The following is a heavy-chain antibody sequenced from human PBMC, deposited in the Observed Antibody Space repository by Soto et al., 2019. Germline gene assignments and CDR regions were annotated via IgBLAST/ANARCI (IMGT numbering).Heavy chain of an antibody. J-gene: IGHJ4*02. CDR2: LYYGRSA. CDR1: GDSISSYY. Sequence: QVQLQESGPGLVKPSETLSLTCAVSGDSISSYYCMWIRQPPGKGLESIGYLYYGRSANYNPSLTIRVTCSVDTSTNQCSLTLSSMTAADTAVYYCALRSMAVVPEYWGQGTLVTVSS. D-gene: IGHD3-22*01. V-gene: IGHV4-59*01. CDR3: ALRSMAVVPEY.